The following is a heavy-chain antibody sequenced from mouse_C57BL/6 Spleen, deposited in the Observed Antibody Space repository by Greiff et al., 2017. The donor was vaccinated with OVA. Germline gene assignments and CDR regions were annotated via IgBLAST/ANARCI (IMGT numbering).Heavy chain of an antibody. CDR2: ISNGGGST. J-gene: IGHJ4*01. Sequence: EVQLVESGGGLVQPGGSLKLSCAASGFTFSDYYMYWVRQTPEKRLEWVAYISNGGGSTYYPDTVKGRFTISSDNAKNTLYLQMSRLKSEDTAMYYCARPSYDYDAMDYWGQGTSVTVSS. CDR3: ARPSYDYDAMDY. D-gene: IGHD6-1*01. CDR1: GFTFSDYY. V-gene: IGHV5-12*01.